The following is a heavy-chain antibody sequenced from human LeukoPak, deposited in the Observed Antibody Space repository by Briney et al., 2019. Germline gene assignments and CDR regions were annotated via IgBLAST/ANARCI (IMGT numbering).Heavy chain of an antibody. V-gene: IGHV3-48*01. D-gene: IGHD3-3*01. J-gene: IGHJ4*02. CDR2: ISSSGSTI. CDR1: GFTFSSYS. Sequence: GGSLRLSCAASGFTFSSYSMNWVRQAPGKGPEWVSYISSSGSTIYYADSVKGRFTISRDSARNSLYLQMNSLRAEDTAVYYCARSRYDVVYFDYWGQGTLVTVSS. CDR3: ARSRYDVVYFDY.